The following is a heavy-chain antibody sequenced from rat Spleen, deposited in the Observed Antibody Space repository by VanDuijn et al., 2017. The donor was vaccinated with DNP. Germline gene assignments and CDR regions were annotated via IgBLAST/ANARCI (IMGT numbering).Heavy chain of an antibody. D-gene: IGHD1-4*01. CDR1: RITFSDHN. CDR3: AGRPPPTRGPFDY. J-gene: IGHJ2*01. CDR2: ISYDGSDT. V-gene: IGHV5-7*01. Sequence: EVQLVESGGGLVQPGRSLKLSCAVSRITFSDHNMAWVRQAPKKGLAWVATISYDGSDTYYRDSVKGRFTISRDNAKSTLYLQMDSLRSEDTATYYCAGRPPPTRGPFDYWGQGVTVTVSS.